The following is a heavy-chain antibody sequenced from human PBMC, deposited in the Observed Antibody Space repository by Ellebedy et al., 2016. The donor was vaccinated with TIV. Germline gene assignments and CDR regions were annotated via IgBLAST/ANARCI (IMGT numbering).Heavy chain of an antibody. CDR1: GFTVSSAH. CDR2: IYNGYDT. CDR3: VKDWGYLYGD. D-gene: IGHD2-21*01. J-gene: IGHJ4*02. V-gene: IGHV3-53*01. Sequence: GESLKISCAASGFTVSSAHMAWVRWAPGKGLEWVSLIYNGYDTFYADSVKGRFTISRDISKNTLHLQMNSLRAEDTAVYYCVKDWGYLYGDWGQGTQVTVSS.